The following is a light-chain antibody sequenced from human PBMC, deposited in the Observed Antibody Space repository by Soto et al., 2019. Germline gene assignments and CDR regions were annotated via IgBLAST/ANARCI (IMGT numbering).Light chain of an antibody. Sequence: DIQMTQSPSSLSASVVDRVTITCLAGQTISNYLHWYQQRPGKAPKLLIYTASSLQSGVPSRFSGSTSGTDFTLTISSLQPEDFAAYYCQQCYSSPYTFGQGTKVEIK. J-gene: IGKJ2*01. CDR2: TAS. CDR3: QQCYSSPYT. CDR1: QTISNY. V-gene: IGKV1-39*01.